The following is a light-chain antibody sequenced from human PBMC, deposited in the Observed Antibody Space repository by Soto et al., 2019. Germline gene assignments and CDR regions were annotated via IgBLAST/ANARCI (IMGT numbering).Light chain of an antibody. Sequence: DIQMTQSPSFLSASVGDRITITCRASQDIRRNLAWYQQKAGKAHKVLISAASSLQGGVPSRFSGSGSGTEFTLTISCLQPEDFATYYCQQLNDYPLTFGGGTKVEIK. CDR1: QDIRRN. V-gene: IGKV1-9*01. CDR3: QQLNDYPLT. J-gene: IGKJ4*01. CDR2: AAS.